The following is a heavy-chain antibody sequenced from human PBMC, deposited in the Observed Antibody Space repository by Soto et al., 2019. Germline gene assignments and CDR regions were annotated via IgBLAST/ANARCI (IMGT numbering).Heavy chain of an antibody. Sequence: PGGSLRLSCAASGFTFSSYSMNWVRQAPGKGLEWVSSISSSSSYIYYADSVKGRFTISRDNAKNSLYLQMNSLRAEDTAVYYCASFNPPPDSSTTVPDYWGRGTLVTVSS. V-gene: IGHV3-21*01. D-gene: IGHD4-17*01. J-gene: IGHJ4*02. CDR2: ISSSSSYI. CDR1: GFTFSSYS. CDR3: ASFNPPPDSSTTVPDY.